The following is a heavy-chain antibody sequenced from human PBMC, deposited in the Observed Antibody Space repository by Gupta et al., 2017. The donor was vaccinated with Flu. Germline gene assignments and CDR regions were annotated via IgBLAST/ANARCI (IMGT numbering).Heavy chain of an antibody. Sequence: QVRLQESGPGLVKPSQTLSLTCTVSGASISPGGSFWHWIRQRPGKGLEWIGYISDSGSAYYNPSLKSRLAISRVTSKNQFSLNLSSVTAADTAMYYCARDFGAAGHSLIDYWGPGALVFVAS. CDR3: ARDFGAAGHSLIDY. CDR1: GASISPGGSF. V-gene: IGHV4-31*03. D-gene: IGHD3-16*01. CDR2: ISDSGSA. J-gene: IGHJ4*02.